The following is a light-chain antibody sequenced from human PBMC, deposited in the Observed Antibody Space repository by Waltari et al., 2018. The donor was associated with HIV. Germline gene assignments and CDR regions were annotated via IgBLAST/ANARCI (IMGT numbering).Light chain of an antibody. Sequence: QSVLTPPPSVSWAPGQRFPISCTGSSSNIGAGYDVQWYQQIPGTAPKLLIYGNTHRPSGVPDRFSGSKSGTSASLAITGLQAEDEADYYCQSYDSSLSVWVFGGGTKLTVL. V-gene: IGLV1-40*01. CDR3: QSYDSSLSVWV. J-gene: IGLJ3*02. CDR1: SSNIGAGYD. CDR2: GNT.